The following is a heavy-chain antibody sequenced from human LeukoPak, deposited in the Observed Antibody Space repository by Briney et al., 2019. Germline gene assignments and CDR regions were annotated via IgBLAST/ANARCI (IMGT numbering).Heavy chain of an antibody. CDR2: ISGSGNTI. D-gene: IGHD5-18*01. J-gene: IGHJ4*02. CDR1: GFTFKNAW. Sequence: GGSLRLSCSASGFTFKNAWMSWVRQAPGKGLEWVSYISGSGNTIYYADSVKGRFTISRDNAKNSLYLQMNSLRAEDTAVYYCSKGADTALAADYWGRGTLVTVSS. V-gene: IGHV3-11*04. CDR3: SKGADTALAADY.